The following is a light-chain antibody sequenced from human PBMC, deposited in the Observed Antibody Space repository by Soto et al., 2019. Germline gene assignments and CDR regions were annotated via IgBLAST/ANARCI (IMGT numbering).Light chain of an antibody. J-gene: IGKJ1*01. CDR3: QQYNNYFT. CDR1: QSVQTW. V-gene: IGKV1-5*03. Sequence: IQLTQSPSTLSASVGDRATITCRASQSVQTWLAWFQQKPGKAPKLLIYKATTLETGVPSRFSGSGSETEFTLTISDLQPDDLGTYYCQQYNNYFTFGQGTKVDIK. CDR2: KAT.